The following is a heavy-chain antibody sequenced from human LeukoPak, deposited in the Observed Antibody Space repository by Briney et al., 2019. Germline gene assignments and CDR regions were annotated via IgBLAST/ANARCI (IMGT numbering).Heavy chain of an antibody. CDR2: IYPTGSA. V-gene: IGHV4-59*12. J-gene: IGHJ4*02. D-gene: IGHD2-2*01. Sequence: SETLSLTCTVSGGSISSYYWSWIRQPPGKGLEWIGYIYPTGSANYNASLKSRVTISVDTSKNQFSLKLSSVTAADTAMYYCARTKRTSHYYFDYWGQGTLATVSS. CDR1: GGSISSYY. CDR3: ARTKRTSHYYFDY.